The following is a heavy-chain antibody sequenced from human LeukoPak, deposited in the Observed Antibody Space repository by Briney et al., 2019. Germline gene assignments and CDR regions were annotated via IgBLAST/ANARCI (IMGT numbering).Heavy chain of an antibody. Sequence: SGGSLRLSCAASAFTVSTNYMSWVRQAPGKGLEWVSVIYSGGSTFYADSVKGRFTISRDNAKNSLYLQMNSLRAEDTAVYYCAELGITMIGGVWGKGTTVTISS. J-gene: IGHJ6*04. CDR1: AFTVSTNY. CDR3: AELGITMIGGV. CDR2: IYSGGST. V-gene: IGHV3-66*01. D-gene: IGHD3-10*02.